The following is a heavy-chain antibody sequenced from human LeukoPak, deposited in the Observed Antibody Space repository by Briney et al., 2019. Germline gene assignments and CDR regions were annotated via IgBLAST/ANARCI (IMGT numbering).Heavy chain of an antibody. D-gene: IGHD5-18*01. CDR1: GITFSTYS. CDR2: ITSRSEST. J-gene: IGHJ6*03. CDR3: ARDGYGFSYYYYMDV. V-gene: IGHV3-21*01. Sequence: GSLRLSFAVSGITFSTYSMNWVRQAPGKGLEWASSITSRSESTYYADSVKGRFTISRDNVKNSLYLQMNSLRAEDTAVYYCARDGYGFSYYYYMDVWGKGTTVTISS.